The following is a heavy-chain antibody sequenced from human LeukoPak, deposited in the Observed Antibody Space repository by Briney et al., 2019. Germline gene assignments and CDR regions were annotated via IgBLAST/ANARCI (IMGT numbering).Heavy chain of an antibody. V-gene: IGHV1-69*06. CDR1: GGTFSSYA. CDR3: ARAYRRITGTTRPHYYYYYMDV. J-gene: IGHJ6*03. Sequence: ASVKVSCKASGGTFSSYAISWVRQAPGQGLEWMGGIIPIFGTANYAQKFQGRVTITADKSTSTAYMELSSLRSEDTAVYYCARAYRRITGTTRPHYYYYYMDVWGKGTTVTVSS. CDR2: IIPIFGTA. D-gene: IGHD1-7*01.